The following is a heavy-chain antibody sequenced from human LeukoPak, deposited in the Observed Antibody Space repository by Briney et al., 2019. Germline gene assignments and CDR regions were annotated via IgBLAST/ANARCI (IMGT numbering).Heavy chain of an antibody. D-gene: IGHD5-18*01. CDR3: ARQQQLWKNYFDY. Sequence: ASVKVSCKASGYTFTSYGISWVRQAPGQGLEWMGWISAYNGNTNYAQKFQGRVTITADKSTSTAYMELSSLRSEDTAVYYCARQQQLWKNYFDYWGQGTLVTVSS. J-gene: IGHJ4*02. V-gene: IGHV1-18*01. CDR2: ISAYNGNT. CDR1: GYTFTSYG.